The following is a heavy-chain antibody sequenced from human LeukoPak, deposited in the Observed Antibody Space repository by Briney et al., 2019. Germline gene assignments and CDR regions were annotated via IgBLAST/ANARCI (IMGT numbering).Heavy chain of an antibody. D-gene: IGHD3-10*01. CDR2: IIPILGMA. Sequence: SSVKVSCTASGGTFTSYAISWVRQAPAQGLEWMGRIIPILGMANYAQKFQGRVTITPGKSTSTAYMELSSLRSEAKSLYYFPRASYYCSGSYYRYWGQGTLVTVSS. V-gene: IGHV1-69*04. CDR3: PRASYYCSGSYYRY. J-gene: IGHJ4*02. CDR1: GGTFTSYA.